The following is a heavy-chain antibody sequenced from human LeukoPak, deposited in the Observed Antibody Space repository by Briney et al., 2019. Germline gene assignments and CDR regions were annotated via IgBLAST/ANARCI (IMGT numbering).Heavy chain of an antibody. CDR3: ARDLPRRSWELRSDWFDP. D-gene: IGHD1-26*01. V-gene: IGHV4-38-2*02. J-gene: IGHJ5*02. CDR1: GYSISSGYY. CDR2: IYHSGST. Sequence: SETLSLTCTVSGYSISSGYYWGWIRQPPGKGLEWIGSIYHSGSTYYNPSLKSRVTISVDTFKNQFSLKLSSVTAADTAVYYCARDLPRRSWELRSDWFDPWGQGTLVTVSS.